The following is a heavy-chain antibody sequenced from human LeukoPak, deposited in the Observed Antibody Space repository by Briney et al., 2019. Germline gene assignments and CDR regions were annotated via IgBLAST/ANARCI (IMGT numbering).Heavy chain of an antibody. CDR2: ISAYNGNT. CDR1: GYTFTSYG. V-gene: IGHV1-18*01. CDR3: ARGLNWNGVY. D-gene: IGHD1-20*01. J-gene: IGHJ4*02. Sequence: ASVKVSCKASGYTFTSYGISWVRRAPGQGLEWMGWISAYNGNTNYAQKLQGRVTMSRDMSTSTVYMELSSLRSEDTAVYYCARGLNWNGVYWGQGTLVTVSS.